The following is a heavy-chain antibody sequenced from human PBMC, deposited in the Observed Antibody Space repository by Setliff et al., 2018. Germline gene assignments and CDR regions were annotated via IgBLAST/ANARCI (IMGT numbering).Heavy chain of an antibody. J-gene: IGHJ3*02. CDR2: IKQDRSTK. CDR3: VRDDADNYDAFDN. D-gene: IGHD3-22*01. Sequence: PGGSLRLSCAVSGFSFSRHWMSWVRQAPGKGLEWVADIKQDRSTKYYLDSVKGRLTISRDNAKRSLYLQMNGLRADDTGVYYCVRDDADNYDAFDNWGQGTLVTVSS. CDR1: GFSFSRHW. V-gene: IGHV3-7*01.